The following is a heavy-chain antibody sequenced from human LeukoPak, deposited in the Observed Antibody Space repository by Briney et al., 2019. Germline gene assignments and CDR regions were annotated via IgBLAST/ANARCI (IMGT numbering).Heavy chain of an antibody. CDR2: IDPSDSYT. Sequence: GESLKISCKGSGYIFTSYWIGWVRQMPGKGLEWMERIDPSDSYTNYSPSFQGHVTISADKSISTAYLQWSSLKASDTAMYYCARLRWLQYAFDIWGQGTMVTVSS. CDR3: ARLRWLQYAFDI. D-gene: IGHD5-24*01. J-gene: IGHJ3*02. V-gene: IGHV5-10-1*01. CDR1: GYIFTSYW.